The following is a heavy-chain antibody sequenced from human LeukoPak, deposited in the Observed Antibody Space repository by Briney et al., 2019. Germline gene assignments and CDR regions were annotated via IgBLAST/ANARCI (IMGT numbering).Heavy chain of an antibody. CDR2: IYYSGST. J-gene: IGHJ4*02. CDR1: GGSVSSYY. V-gene: IGHV4-59*08. CDR3: ARLASGRFFDY. Sequence: SETLSLTCTVSGGSVSSYYWSWIRQPPGKGLEWIGYIYYSGSTYYNPSLDSRVTISVDTSKNQFSLRLSSVTAADTAVHYCARLASGRFFDYWGQGTLVTVSS. D-gene: IGHD1-26*01.